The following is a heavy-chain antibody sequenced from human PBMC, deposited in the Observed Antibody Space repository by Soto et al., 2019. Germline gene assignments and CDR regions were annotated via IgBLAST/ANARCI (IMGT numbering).Heavy chain of an antibody. D-gene: IGHD1-26*01. CDR3: ATTRGELPTD. J-gene: IGHJ4*02. Sequence: SETMSLTCTVSGGSISSYYWSWIRQPPGKGLEWIGYIYYSGSTNYNPSLKSRVTISVDTSKNQFSLKLSSVTAADTAVYYCATTRGELPTDWGQGTLVTVSS. CDR1: GGSISSYY. CDR2: IYYSGST. V-gene: IGHV4-59*01.